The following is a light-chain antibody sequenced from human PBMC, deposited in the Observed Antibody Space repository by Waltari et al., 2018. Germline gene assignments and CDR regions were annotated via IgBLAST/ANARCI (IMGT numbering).Light chain of an antibody. J-gene: IGKJ4*01. CDR3: QQYDSYSFLT. CDR2: KAS. V-gene: IGKV1-5*03. Sequence: DIQMTQSPSTLSASVGDRVTITCRARQSISNWLAWYQQKPGKAPKLLIYKASTLGSGVPSRVSGSGSGTEFTLPISSLQPDDFATYYCQQYDSYSFLTFGGGTKVEIK. CDR1: QSISNW.